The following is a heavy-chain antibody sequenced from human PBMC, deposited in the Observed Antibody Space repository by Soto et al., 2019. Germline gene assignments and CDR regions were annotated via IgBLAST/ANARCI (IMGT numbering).Heavy chain of an antibody. Sequence: EVQLLESGGGLVQPGGSLRLSCAASGFTFSSYAMSWVRQAPGKGLEWVSAISGSGGSTYYADSVKGRFTISRDNSKNTLYLQMNSLRAEDTAVYYCAKGYYYDSSGYYSDAFDIWGQGTMVTVSS. V-gene: IGHV3-23*01. CDR2: ISGSGGST. CDR3: AKGYYYDSSGYYSDAFDI. CDR1: GFTFSSYA. J-gene: IGHJ3*02. D-gene: IGHD3-22*01.